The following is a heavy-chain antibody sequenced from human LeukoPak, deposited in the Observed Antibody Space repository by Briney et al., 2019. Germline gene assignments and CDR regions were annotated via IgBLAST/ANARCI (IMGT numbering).Heavy chain of an antibody. D-gene: IGHD1-26*01. CDR3: AMSRPTKGIVGATSSSYYFDY. V-gene: IGHV1-2*06. CDR1: GYTFSGDF. Sequence: ASVKVSCKASGYTFSGDFMHWVRQAPGQGLEWMGRINPNSGGTNYAHKFQGRVTMTRDTSISTAYMELSRLRSDDTAVYYCAMSRPTKGIVGATSSSYYFDYWGQGTLVSLSS. J-gene: IGHJ4*02. CDR2: INPNSGGT.